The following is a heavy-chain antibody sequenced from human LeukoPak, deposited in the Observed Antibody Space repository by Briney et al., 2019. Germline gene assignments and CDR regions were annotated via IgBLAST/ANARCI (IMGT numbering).Heavy chain of an antibody. CDR2: INHSGST. J-gene: IGHJ4*02. Sequence: SETLSLTCAVYGGSFSGYYWSWIRQPPGKGLEWIGEINHSGSTNYNPSLKSRVTISVDTSKNQFSLKLSSVTAADTAVYYCASLSSRARDYWDQGTLVTVSS. CDR1: GGSFSGYY. V-gene: IGHV4-34*01. CDR3: ASLSSRARDY.